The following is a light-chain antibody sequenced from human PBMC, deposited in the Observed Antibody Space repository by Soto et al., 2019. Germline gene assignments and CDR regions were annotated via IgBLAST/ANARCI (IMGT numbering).Light chain of an antibody. CDR2: DAS. Sequence: IRMTQSPSSLSASTGDRVTITCRASQSISSWLAWYQQKPGKAPKLLIYDASSLESGVPSRFSGSGSGTEFTLTISSLQPDDFATYYCQQLTFGQGTRLEI. J-gene: IGKJ5*01. V-gene: IGKV1-5*01. CDR3: QQLT. CDR1: QSISSW.